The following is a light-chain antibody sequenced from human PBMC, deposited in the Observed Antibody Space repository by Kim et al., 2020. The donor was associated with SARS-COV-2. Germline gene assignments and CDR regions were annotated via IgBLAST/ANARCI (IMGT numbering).Light chain of an antibody. CDR3: SSYTSSSTLV. J-gene: IGLJ3*02. CDR2: DVS. V-gene: IGLV2-14*03. Sequence: GQSITSTCTGTSSDVGGYNYVSWYKQHPGKATKLMIYDVSNRPTGVSNRFSGSKSGNTASLTISGLQAEDEADYYCSSYTSSSTLVFGGGTKLTVL. CDR1: SSDVGGYNY.